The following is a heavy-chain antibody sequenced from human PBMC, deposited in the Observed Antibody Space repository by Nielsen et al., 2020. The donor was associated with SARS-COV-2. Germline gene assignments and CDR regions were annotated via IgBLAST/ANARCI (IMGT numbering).Heavy chain of an antibody. CDR2: IKQDGSEK. J-gene: IGHJ4*02. CDR1: GFTFSNYW. V-gene: IGHV3-7*03. CDR3: ATVYSGYDLAFDY. D-gene: IGHD5-12*01. Sequence: GGSLRLSCAASGFTFSNYWMSWVRQAPGKGLEWVANIKQDGSEKYYVDSVKGRFTISRDNAKNSLYLQLSSLRAEDTAVYYCATVYSGYDLAFDYWGQGTLVTVSS.